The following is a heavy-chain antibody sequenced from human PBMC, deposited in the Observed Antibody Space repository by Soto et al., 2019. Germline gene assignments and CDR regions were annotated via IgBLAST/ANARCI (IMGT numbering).Heavy chain of an antibody. Sequence: QLQLRESGPGLERPSETLSLSCFVPGDSIDSHGSHWSWIRQSHGKGLEWIGTVAYTGTTYYPPPLRSRVPVSEEKSQNQFSWKLTSVTAADTTVEYWARHRACNTACDFDHWGQGNLVTVSS. CDR2: VAYTGTT. D-gene: IGHD2-21*01. J-gene: IGHJ4*02. V-gene: IGHV4-39*01. CDR1: GDSIDSHGSH. CDR3: ARHRACNTACDFDH.